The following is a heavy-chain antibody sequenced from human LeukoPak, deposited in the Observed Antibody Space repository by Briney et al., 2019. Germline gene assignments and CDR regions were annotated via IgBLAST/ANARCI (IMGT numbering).Heavy chain of an antibody. J-gene: IGHJ6*03. CDR3: ARHFIAVAGYYYYMDV. Sequence: SETLSLTCAVSGGSISSSNWWSWVRQPPGKGLEWIGEINHSGSTNYNPSLKSRVTISVDTSKNQFSLKLSSVTAADTAVYYCARHFIAVAGYYYYMDVWGKGTTVTISS. D-gene: IGHD6-19*01. CDR2: INHSGST. CDR1: GGSISSSNW. V-gene: IGHV4-4*02.